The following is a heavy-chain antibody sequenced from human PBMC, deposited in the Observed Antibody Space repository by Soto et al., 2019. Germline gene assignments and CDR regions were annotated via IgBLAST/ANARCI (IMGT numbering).Heavy chain of an antibody. CDR1: GYSFTSYW. CDR2: IYPGDSDT. J-gene: IGHJ4*02. V-gene: IGHV5-51*01. Sequence: GESLKISCKGSGYSFTSYWIGWVRQMPGKGLEWMGIIYPGDSDTRYSPSFQGQVTISADKSISTAYLQWSSLKASDTAMYYCARPHYDILTGYPDYYFDDWGQGTLVTVSS. CDR3: ARPHYDILTGYPDYYFDD. D-gene: IGHD3-9*01.